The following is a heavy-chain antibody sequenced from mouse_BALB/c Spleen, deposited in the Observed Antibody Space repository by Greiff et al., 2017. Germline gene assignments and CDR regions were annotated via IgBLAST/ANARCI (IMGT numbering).Heavy chain of an antibody. V-gene: IGHV5-12-2*01. CDR2: ISNGGGST. CDR1: GFTFSSYT. J-gene: IGHJ4*01. CDR3: ASHDYYSMDY. Sequence: EVKLVESGGGLVQPGGSLKLSCAASGFTFSSYTMSWVRQTPEKRLEWVAYISNGGGSTYYPDTVKGRFTISRDNAKNTLYLQMSSLKSEDTAMYYCASHDYYSMDYWGQGTSVTVSS.